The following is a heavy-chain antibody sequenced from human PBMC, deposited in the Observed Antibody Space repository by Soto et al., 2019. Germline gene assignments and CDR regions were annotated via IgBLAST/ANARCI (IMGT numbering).Heavy chain of an antibody. CDR3: ASSYFTVTTMDF. D-gene: IGHD4-17*01. CDR1: GGSISSGGYS. Sequence: SETLSLTCAVSGGSISSGGYSWSWIRQPPGKGLEWIGYIYHSGSTYYNPSLKSRVNISVDRSKNQFSLKLSSVTAADTAVYYCASSYFTVTTMDFWGLGSLVTVSS. CDR2: IYHSGST. J-gene: IGHJ4*02. V-gene: IGHV4-30-2*01.